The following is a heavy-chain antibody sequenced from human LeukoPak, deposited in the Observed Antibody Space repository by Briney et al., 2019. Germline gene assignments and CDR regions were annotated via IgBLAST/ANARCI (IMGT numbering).Heavy chain of an antibody. J-gene: IGHJ6*02. Sequence: ASVKVSCKASGYTFTSYAMHWVRQAPGQRLEWMGWINAGNGNTKYSQKFQGRVTITRDTSARPAYMELSSLRPEDTAVYYCARETPTWCSSTSCYPGSDYYYGMDVWGQGTTVTVSS. D-gene: IGHD2-2*01. V-gene: IGHV1-3*01. CDR1: GYTFTSYA. CDR3: ARETPTWCSSTSCYPGSDYYYGMDV. CDR2: INAGNGNT.